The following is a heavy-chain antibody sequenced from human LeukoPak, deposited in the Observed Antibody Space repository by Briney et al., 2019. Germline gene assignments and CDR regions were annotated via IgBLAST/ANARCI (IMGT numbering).Heavy chain of an antibody. Sequence: ASETLSLTCTVSGYSISSGYYWGWIRQPPGKGLEWIGNIYHSGSTNYNPSLKSRVTISVDTSKNQFSLKLSSVTAADTAVYYCARLGRWLQLWDDYWGQGTLVTVSS. CDR3: ARLGRWLQLWDDY. CDR2: IYHSGST. D-gene: IGHD5-24*01. CDR1: GYSISSGYY. V-gene: IGHV4-38-2*02. J-gene: IGHJ4*02.